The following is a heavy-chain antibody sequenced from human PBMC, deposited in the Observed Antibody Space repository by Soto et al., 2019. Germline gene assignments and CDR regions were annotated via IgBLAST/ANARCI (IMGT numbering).Heavy chain of an antibody. V-gene: IGHV5-10-1*01. J-gene: IGHJ6*02. Sequence: GESLKISCKGSGYSFTSYWISWVRQMPGKGLEWMGRIDPSDSYTNYSPSFQGHVTISADKPISTAYLQWSSLKASDTAMYYCARFVAWEPPSYYYYSYGMDVWGQGTTVTVSS. CDR1: GYSFTSYW. CDR3: ARFVAWEPPSYYYYSYGMDV. CDR2: IDPSDSYT. D-gene: IGHD1-26*01.